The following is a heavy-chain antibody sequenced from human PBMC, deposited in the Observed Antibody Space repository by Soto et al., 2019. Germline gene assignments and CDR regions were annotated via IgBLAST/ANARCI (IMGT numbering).Heavy chain of an antibody. CDR2: IIPILGIA. CDR1: GGTFSSYT. D-gene: IGHD6-19*01. J-gene: IGHJ6*03. Sequence: SVKVSCKASGGTFSSYTISWVRQAPGQGLEWMGRIIPILGIANYAQKFQGRVTITADKSTSTAYMELSSLISEDTAVYYCARYPNAVYNYDYYYMDVWGKGTTVTVSS. CDR3: ARYPNAVYNYDYYYMDV. V-gene: IGHV1-69*02.